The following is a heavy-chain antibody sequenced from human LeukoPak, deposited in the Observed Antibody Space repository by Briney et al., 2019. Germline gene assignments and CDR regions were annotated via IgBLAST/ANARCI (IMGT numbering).Heavy chain of an antibody. Sequence: PGGSLRLSCAASGFTFSTYSMNWVRQAPGKGREWVSAISSSRRYIYYADSVKGRFNISRDNAKNSLYLQMNSLRAEDTAVYYCAKIYCGGDCYPPQGEGMDVWGQGHTVTVSS. J-gene: IGHJ6*02. V-gene: IGHV3-21*01. CDR1: GFTFSTYS. D-gene: IGHD2-21*02. CDR3: AKIYCGGDCYPPQGEGMDV. CDR2: ISSSRRYI.